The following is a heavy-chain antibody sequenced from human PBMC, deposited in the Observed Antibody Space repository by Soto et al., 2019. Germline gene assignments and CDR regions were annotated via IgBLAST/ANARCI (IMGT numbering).Heavy chain of an antibody. CDR3: VSDRGYGHASVPYS. Sequence: QAQLVESGGGVLQPGRSLRLSCAASGFTFSSYGMHWVRQAPGTGLEWVAVISYDGGLQHYADSVKGRFTISRDNSKNRVLLQMNSLRAEDTAVYYCVSDRGYGHASVPYSWGQGTLVSVSS. CDR1: GFTFSSYG. D-gene: IGHD5-18*01. CDR2: ISYDGGLQ. J-gene: IGHJ4*02. V-gene: IGHV3-30*13.